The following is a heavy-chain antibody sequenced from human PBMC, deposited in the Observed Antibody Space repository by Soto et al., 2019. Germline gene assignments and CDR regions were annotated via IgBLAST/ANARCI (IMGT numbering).Heavy chain of an antibody. V-gene: IGHV6-1*01. Sequence: PSQTLSLTCAISGDSVSSNSAAWNWIRQSPSRGLEWLGRTYYRSKWYNDYAVSVKSRITINPDTSKNQFSLQLNSVTPEDTAVYYCARGGYSSGWYDYCGMDVWGQGTTVTVSS. J-gene: IGHJ6*02. CDR2: TYYRSKWYN. CDR3: ARGGYSSGWYDYCGMDV. CDR1: GDSVSSNSAA. D-gene: IGHD6-19*01.